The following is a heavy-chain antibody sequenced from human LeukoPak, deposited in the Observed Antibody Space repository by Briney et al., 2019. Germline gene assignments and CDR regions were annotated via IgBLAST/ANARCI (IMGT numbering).Heavy chain of an antibody. CDR1: GFTFSSYA. CDR2: ISHGGSNN. V-gene: IGHV3-30*04. Sequence: PSRTLSRSCAGSGFTFSSYALDWVRHAPGNGREGMAVISHGGSNNYYADPVKGRFTTARDTSKDYMDLQSTSLTAKDTAVYYCARDQGSAAVQSANYYYYGMDVWGLGTTVTVSS. CDR3: ARDQGSAAVQSANYYYYGMDV. D-gene: IGHD2-2*01. J-gene: IGHJ6*02.